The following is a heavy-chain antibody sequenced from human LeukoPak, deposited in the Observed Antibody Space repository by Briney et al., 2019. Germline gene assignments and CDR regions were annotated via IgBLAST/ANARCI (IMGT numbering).Heavy chain of an antibody. J-gene: IGHJ4*02. D-gene: IGHD3-10*01. CDR3: ARVYPRTYSSGSYYFDSPN. V-gene: IGHV1-18*01. CDR1: GYTFTSYG. CDR2: ISAYNGNT. Sequence: ASVKVSCKASGYTFTSYGISWVRQAPGQGLEWMGWISAYNGNTNYAQKLQGRVTMTTDTSTSTAYMELRSLRSDDTAVYYCARVYPRTYSSGSYYFDSPNWGQGTLVTVSS.